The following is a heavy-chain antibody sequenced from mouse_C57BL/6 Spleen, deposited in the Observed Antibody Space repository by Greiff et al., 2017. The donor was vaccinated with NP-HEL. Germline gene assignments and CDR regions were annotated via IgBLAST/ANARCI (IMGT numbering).Heavy chain of an antibody. CDR2: IWSGGST. V-gene: IGHV2-2*01. Sequence: QVQLQQSGPGLVQPSQSLSITCTVSGFSLTSYGVHWVRQSPGKGLEWLGVIWSGGSTDYNAAFISRLSISKDNSKSQVFFKMNSLQADDTAIYYCARMRNYYSNYYFDYWGQGTTLTVSS. CDR3: ARMRNYYSNYYFDY. CDR1: GFSLTSYG. D-gene: IGHD2-5*01. J-gene: IGHJ2*01.